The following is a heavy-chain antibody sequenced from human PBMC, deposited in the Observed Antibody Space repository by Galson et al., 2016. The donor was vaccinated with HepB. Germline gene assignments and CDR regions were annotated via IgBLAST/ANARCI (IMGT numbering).Heavy chain of an antibody. D-gene: IGHD1-26*01. J-gene: IGHJ4*02. CDR1: GFTFNVYW. CDR2: IREDGGRE. Sequence: SLRLSCAASGFTFNVYWISWVRQTPGQRPQWVANIREDGGREGYVDSVRGRFIISRDNARNLVYLQMNSLSAEDTAMYYCARHVASHSPFDYWGQGTRVTVSS. V-gene: IGHV3-7*03. CDR3: ARHVASHSPFDY.